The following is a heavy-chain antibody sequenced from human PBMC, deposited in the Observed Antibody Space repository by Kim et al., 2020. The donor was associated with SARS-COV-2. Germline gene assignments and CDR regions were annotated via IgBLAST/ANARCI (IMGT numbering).Heavy chain of an antibody. Sequence: ASVKVSCKASGYTFTGHAVHWVRQAPGQGLEWMGRIRPDSGEKHYAQRFQGRLTMTTDTSINTAYMELSGLTYDDSVVYFCARADFNLLTGRGTNLYGVDVWGQGTPVTVSS. CDR3: ARADFNLLTGRGTNLYGVDV. D-gene: IGHD2-8*02. J-gene: IGHJ6*02. CDR2: IRPDSGEK. CDR1: GYTFTGHA. V-gene: IGHV1-2*05.